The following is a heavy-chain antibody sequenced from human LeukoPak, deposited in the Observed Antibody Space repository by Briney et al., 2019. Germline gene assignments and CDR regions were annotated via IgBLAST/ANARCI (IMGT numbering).Heavy chain of an antibody. CDR2: IYYSGST. Sequence: PSETLSLTCAVYGGSFSGYYWGWIRQPPGKGLEWIGSIYYSGSTYYNPSLKSRVTISVDTSKNQFSLKLSSVTAADTAVYYCARRQRDYYDSSGYYPVWYFDYWGQGTLVTVSS. V-gene: IGHV4-39*01. J-gene: IGHJ4*02. CDR3: ARRQRDYYDSSGYYPVWYFDY. CDR1: GGSFSGYY. D-gene: IGHD3-22*01.